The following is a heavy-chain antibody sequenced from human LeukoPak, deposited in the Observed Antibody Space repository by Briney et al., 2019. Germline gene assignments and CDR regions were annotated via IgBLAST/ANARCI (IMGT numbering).Heavy chain of an antibody. CDR3: AKSRGNSDYGDYGFDY. D-gene: IGHD4-17*01. CDR2: ISGSGGST. CDR1: GFTFSSYA. Sequence: GGSLRLSCAASGFTFSSYAMSWVRQAPGKGLEWVSAISGSGGSTYYADSVKGRFTISRDNSKNTLYLQMNSLRAEDTAVYYCAKSRGNSDYGDYGFDYWGQGTLVTVSS. V-gene: IGHV3-23*01. J-gene: IGHJ4*02.